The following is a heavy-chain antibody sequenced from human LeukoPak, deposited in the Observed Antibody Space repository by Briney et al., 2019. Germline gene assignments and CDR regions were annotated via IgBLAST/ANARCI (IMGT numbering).Heavy chain of an antibody. CDR1: GGSISSSSYY. CDR2: IYYSGST. J-gene: IGHJ5*02. V-gene: IGHV4-39*01. Sequence: SETLSLTCTVSGGSISSSSYYWGWIRQPPGKGLEWIGSIYYSGSTYYNPSLKSRVTISVDTSKNQFSLKLSSVTAADTAVYYCARQEVLLWFGELFPTDKFDPWGQGTLVTVSS. CDR3: ARQEVLLWFGELFPTDKFDP. D-gene: IGHD3-10*01.